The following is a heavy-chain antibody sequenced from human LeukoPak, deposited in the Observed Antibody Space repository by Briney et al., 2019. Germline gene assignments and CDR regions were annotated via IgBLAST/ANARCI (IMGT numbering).Heavy chain of an antibody. CDR1: GGSFSGYY. Sequence: SETLSLTCAVYGGSFSGYYWSWIRQPPGKGLEWIGEINHSGSTNYNPSLKSRVTISVDTSKNQFSLKLSSVTAADTAVYYCARGRSSSWYGWGYYFDYWGQGTLVTVSS. CDR2: INHSGST. J-gene: IGHJ4*02. V-gene: IGHV4-34*01. CDR3: ARGRSSSWYGWGYYFDY. D-gene: IGHD6-13*01.